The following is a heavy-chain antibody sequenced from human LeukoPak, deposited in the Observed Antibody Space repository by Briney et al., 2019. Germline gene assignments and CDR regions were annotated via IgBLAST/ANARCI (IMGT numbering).Heavy chain of an antibody. CDR3: ARARVPAAWFDP. CDR2: IYYSGST. Sequence: SETLSLTCTVSGGSINSATYYWTWIRQPAGKGLEWIGYIYYSGSTNYNPSLKSRVTISVDTSKNQFSLMLSSVTAADTAVYYCARARVPAAWFDPWGQGTLVTVSS. V-gene: IGHV4-61*10. J-gene: IGHJ5*02. D-gene: IGHD2-2*01. CDR1: GGSINSATYY.